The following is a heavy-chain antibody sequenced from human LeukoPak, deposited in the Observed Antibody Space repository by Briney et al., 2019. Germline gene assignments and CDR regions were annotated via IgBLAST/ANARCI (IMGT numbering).Heavy chain of an antibody. V-gene: IGHV3-33*01. D-gene: IGHD3-22*01. CDR3: ARGLTLCYYDSSGSLGDY. CDR2: IWYDGSNK. J-gene: IGHJ4*02. CDR1: GFTFSSYG. Sequence: GGSLRLSCAASGFTFSSYGMHWVRQAPGKGLEWVAVIWYDGSNKYYADSVKGRFTISRDNSKNTLYLQMNSLRAEDTAVYYCARGLTLCYYDSSGSLGDYWGQGTLVTVSS.